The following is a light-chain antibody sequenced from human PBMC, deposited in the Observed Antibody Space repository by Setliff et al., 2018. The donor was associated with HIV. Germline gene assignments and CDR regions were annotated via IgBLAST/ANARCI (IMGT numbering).Light chain of an antibody. CDR3: SSYSSNSTPYV. CDR2: DVS. J-gene: IGLJ1*01. Sequence: QSVLAQPASVSGSPGQSITISCTGAGIDLGSYYYISWYQQHPGKAPKLVIYDVSNRPSGVSDRFSGSRSGNTASLTISGLQAEDEADYYCSSYSSNSTPYVFGSGTKVTVL. V-gene: IGLV2-14*03. CDR1: GIDLGSYYY.